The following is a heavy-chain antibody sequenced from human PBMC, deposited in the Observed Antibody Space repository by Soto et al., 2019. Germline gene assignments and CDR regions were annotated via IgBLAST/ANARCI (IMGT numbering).Heavy chain of an antibody. Sequence: QVQLVESGGGVVQPGRSLRLSCAASGFTFSSYGMHWVRQAPGKGLEWVAVISYDGSNKYYADSVKGRFTISRDNSKNTLYLQMNSLRAEDTAVYYCAMTTVVTPYGMDVWGQGTTVTVSS. J-gene: IGHJ6*02. D-gene: IGHD4-17*01. V-gene: IGHV3-30*03. CDR2: ISYDGSNK. CDR1: GFTFSSYG. CDR3: AMTTVVTPYGMDV.